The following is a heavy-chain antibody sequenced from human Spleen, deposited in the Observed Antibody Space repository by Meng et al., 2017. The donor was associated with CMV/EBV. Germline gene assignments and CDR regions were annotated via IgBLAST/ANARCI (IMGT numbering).Heavy chain of an antibody. CDR3: ARGDSHVAVRGTWFDP. CDR2: IYSTGRS. D-gene: IGHD2-21*02. CDR1: DSISSGDFF. J-gene: IGHJ5*02. V-gene: IGHV4-30-4*08. Sequence: DSISSGDFFWTWSRQSPGKGLEWIGYIYSTGRSYYNPSLKGRLTLSIDTSKNHFSLRLSSVTAADTALYFCARGDSHVAVRGTWFDPWGQGTLVTVSS.